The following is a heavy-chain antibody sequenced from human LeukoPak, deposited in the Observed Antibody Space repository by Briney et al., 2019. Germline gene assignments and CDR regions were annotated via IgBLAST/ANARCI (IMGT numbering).Heavy chain of an antibody. CDR2: IYYSGST. Sequence: PSETLSLTCTVSGGSISSSSYYWGWIRQPPGKGLEWIGSIYYSGSTYYNPSLKSRVTISVDTSKNQFSLKLSSVTAADTAVYYCASVKSSGWSVVHCWGQGTLVTVSS. V-gene: IGHV4-39*07. CDR3: ASVKSSGWSVVHC. J-gene: IGHJ4*02. D-gene: IGHD6-19*01. CDR1: GGSISSSSYY.